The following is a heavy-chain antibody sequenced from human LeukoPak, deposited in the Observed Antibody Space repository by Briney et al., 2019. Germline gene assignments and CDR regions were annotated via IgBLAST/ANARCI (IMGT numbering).Heavy chain of an antibody. J-gene: IGHJ3*02. V-gene: IGHV3-30*03. D-gene: IGHD2-2*01. CDR3: ARVGGYCSSTSCYEEVPHDAFDI. CDR1: GFNFNNYG. Sequence: GGSLRLSCAASGFNFNNYGLHWVRQAPGKGLEWVAVVSYDGSKKYYADSVKGRFTISRDNSKNTLYLQMNSLRAEDTAVYYCARVGGYCSSTSCYEEVPHDAFDIWGQGTMVTVSS. CDR2: VSYDGSKK.